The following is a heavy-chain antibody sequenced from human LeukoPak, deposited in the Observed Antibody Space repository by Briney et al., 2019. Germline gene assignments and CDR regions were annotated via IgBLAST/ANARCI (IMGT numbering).Heavy chain of an antibody. CDR2: INSDGSSI. J-gene: IGHJ4*02. Sequence: PGGSLRLSCAASGFTFNSYWMHWVRQAPGKGLVWVSRINSDGSSIRYADSVKGRFTISRDNAKNTLYLQMNSLRAEDTAVYYCARVGYSSSWSPSDYWGQGALVTVSS. V-gene: IGHV3-74*01. CDR3: ARVGYSSSWSPSDY. CDR1: GFTFNSYW. D-gene: IGHD6-13*01.